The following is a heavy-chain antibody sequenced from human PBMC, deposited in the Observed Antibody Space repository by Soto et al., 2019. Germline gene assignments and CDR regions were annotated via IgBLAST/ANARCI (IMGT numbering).Heavy chain of an antibody. V-gene: IGHV3-30-3*01. J-gene: IGHJ5*02. CDR2: ISYDGSNK. Sequence: GGSLRLSCAASGFTFSSYAMHWVRQAPGKGLEWVAVISYDGSNKYYADSVKGRFTISRDNSKNTLYLQMNSLRAEDTAVYYCARGVRRLRLGELSLCCSPWGQGTLVTVSS. CDR1: GFTFSSYA. D-gene: IGHD3-16*02. CDR3: ARGVRRLRLGELSLCCSP.